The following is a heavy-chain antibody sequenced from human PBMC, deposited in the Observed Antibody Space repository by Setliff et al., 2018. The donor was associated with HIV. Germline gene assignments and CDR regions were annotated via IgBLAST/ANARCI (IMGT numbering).Heavy chain of an antibody. CDR2: IREDGSEK. CDR1: GFTFSNYW. V-gene: IGHV3-7*01. J-gene: IGHJ3*02. D-gene: IGHD2-2*01. CDR3: TRSHSTRDAFDI. Sequence: PGGSLRLSCEASGFTFSNYWMSWIRQAPGKGLEWVANIREDGSEKYFVTSVKGRFTISRDHATSALYLQMDSLRAEDTALYYCTRSHSTRDAFDIWGQGTMVTVSS.